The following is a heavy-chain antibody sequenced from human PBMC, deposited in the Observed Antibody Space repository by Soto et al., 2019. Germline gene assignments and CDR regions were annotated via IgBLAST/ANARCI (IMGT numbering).Heavy chain of an antibody. J-gene: IGHJ4*02. Sequence: QVQLVESGGGVVQPGRSLRLSCAASGFTFSNYGMHWVHQAPGKGLEWVALISYDGSYKYYADSVKGRFTISRDNSKNTLYVQMNSLSAEDTAGYYCANVGSGSYYDYWGQGTLVTVSS. V-gene: IGHV3-30*18. D-gene: IGHD3-10*01. CDR2: ISYDGSYK. CDR1: GFTFSNYG. CDR3: ANVGSGSYYDY.